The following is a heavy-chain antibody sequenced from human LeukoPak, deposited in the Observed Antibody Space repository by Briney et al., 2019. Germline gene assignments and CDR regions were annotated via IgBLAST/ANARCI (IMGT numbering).Heavy chain of an antibody. CDR3: ARDLRAGKEYFQH. J-gene: IGHJ1*01. CDR1: GGSISSGGYY. D-gene: IGHD6-19*01. CDR2: IYYSGST. V-gene: IGHV4-31*11. Sequence: KASETLSLTCAVSGGSISSGGYYWSWIRQHPGKGLEWIGYIYYSGSTYYNPSLKSRVTISVDTSKNQFSLKLSSVTAADTAVYYCARDLRAGKEYFQHWGQGTLVTVSS.